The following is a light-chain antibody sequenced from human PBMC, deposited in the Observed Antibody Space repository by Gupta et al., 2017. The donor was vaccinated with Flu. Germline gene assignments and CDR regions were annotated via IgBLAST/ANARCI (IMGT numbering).Light chain of an antibody. CDR3: QHRVGSPK. Sequence: SPATLSLSQGERVTSSCRASQSVSRYFDWYQQKPGRAPRLLIYDVSNRANGIPDRFSGSGSGTDFTLTSSRREPEDFAVYYCQHRVGSPKFGGGTKVEIK. CDR2: DVS. V-gene: IGKV3-11*01. J-gene: IGKJ4*02. CDR1: QSVSRY.